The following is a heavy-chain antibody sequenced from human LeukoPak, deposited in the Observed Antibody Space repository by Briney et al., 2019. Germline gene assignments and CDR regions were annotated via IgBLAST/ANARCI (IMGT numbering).Heavy chain of an antibody. Sequence: SETLSLTCTVSGGSISNYYWNWIRQPPGKGLEWIGYIYYTGSTNYNPSLKSRVTMSVDTSKNQFSLNLRSVTPEDTAVYYCARNLIPEQLVLSFWGQGTLVTVSS. D-gene: IGHD6-13*01. CDR2: IYYTGST. CDR3: ARNLIPEQLVLSF. V-gene: IGHV4-59*01. J-gene: IGHJ4*02. CDR1: GGSISNYY.